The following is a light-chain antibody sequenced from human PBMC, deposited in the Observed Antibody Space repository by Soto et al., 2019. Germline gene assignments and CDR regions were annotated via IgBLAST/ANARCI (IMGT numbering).Light chain of an antibody. CDR1: QSVSIN. V-gene: IGKV3-15*01. Sequence: EIVMTQSPVALSVSPGERATLSCRASQSVSINLAWYQQKPGQAPRLLIYGASTRATGIPARFSGSGSGTEFTLPISSLQSEDFAVYYCQHYNYWPPWTFGQGTKVEIK. J-gene: IGKJ1*01. CDR2: GAS. CDR3: QHYNYWPPWT.